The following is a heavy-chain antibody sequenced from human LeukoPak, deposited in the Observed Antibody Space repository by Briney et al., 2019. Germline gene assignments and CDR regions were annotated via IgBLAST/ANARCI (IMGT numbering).Heavy chain of an antibody. J-gene: IGHJ5*02. D-gene: IGHD2-15*01. V-gene: IGHV4-59*01. CDR2: IYYSGST. Sequence: SETLSLTCTVSGGSISSYYWSWIRHPPAKGLEWSGYIYYSGSTNYNPSLKSRVTISVDTSKNQFSLKLSSVTAADTAVYYCAREAGCSGGSCYSHWFDPWGQGTLVTVSS. CDR1: GGSISSYY. CDR3: AREAGCSGGSCYSHWFDP.